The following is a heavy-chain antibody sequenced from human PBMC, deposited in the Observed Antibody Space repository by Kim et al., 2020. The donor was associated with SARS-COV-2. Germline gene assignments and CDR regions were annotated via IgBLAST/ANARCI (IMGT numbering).Heavy chain of an antibody. CDR2: MNPNSGNT. CDR1: GYTFNNYD. J-gene: IGHJ6*02. Sequence: ASVKVSCKASGYTFNNYDINWVRQATGQGLEWVGWMNPNSGNTGYSQKFQGRVTMTRHNSISTAYMELSSLASEDTAVYYCARGGNDYGDTWGYYFYGMDVCGQGTTVTVSS. V-gene: IGHV1-8*01. CDR3: ARGGNDYGDTWGYYFYGMDV. D-gene: IGHD4-17*01.